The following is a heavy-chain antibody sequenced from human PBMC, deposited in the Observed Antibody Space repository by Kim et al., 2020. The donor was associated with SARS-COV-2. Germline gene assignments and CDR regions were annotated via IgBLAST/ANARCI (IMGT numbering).Heavy chain of an antibody. CDR3: ARVWDSGSYSPFDY. CDR1: GFTFSSYW. V-gene: IGHV3-74*01. J-gene: IGHJ4*02. CDR2: INSDGSST. D-gene: IGHD1-26*01. Sequence: GGSLRLSCAASGFTFSSYWMHWVRQAPGKGLVWVSRINSDGSSTSYADSVKGRFTISRDNAKNTRYLQMNSLRAEDTAVYYCARVWDSGSYSPFDYWGQGTLVTVSS.